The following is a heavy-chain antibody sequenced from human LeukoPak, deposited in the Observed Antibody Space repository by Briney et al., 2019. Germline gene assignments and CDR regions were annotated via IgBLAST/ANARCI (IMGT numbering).Heavy chain of an antibody. Sequence: ASVKVSCKASGGTFSSYAISWVRQAPGQRLEWMGWINAGNGNTKYSQKFQGRVTITRDTSASTAYMELSSLRSEDTAVYYCAREMPSGYCSSTSCYPYYFDYWGQGTLVTVSS. CDR3: AREMPSGYCSSTSCYPYYFDY. J-gene: IGHJ4*02. V-gene: IGHV1-3*01. CDR2: INAGNGNT. D-gene: IGHD2-2*01. CDR1: GGTFSSYA.